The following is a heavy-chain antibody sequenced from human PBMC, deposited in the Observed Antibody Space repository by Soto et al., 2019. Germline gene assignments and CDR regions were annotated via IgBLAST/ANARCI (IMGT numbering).Heavy chain of an antibody. Sequence: ASVKVSCKASGYTFTSYYMHWVRQAPGQRLEWMGWINAGNGNTKYSQKFQGRVTITRDTSASTAYMELSSLRSEDTAVYYCAREKTSWNRNWLDPWGQGTLVTVSS. V-gene: IGHV1-3*01. CDR3: AREKTSWNRNWLDP. CDR2: INAGNGNT. D-gene: IGHD1-1*01. CDR1: GYTFTSYY. J-gene: IGHJ5*02.